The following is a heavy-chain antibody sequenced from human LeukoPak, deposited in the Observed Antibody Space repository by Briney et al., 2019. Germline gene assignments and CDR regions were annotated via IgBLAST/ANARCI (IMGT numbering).Heavy chain of an antibody. CDR3: ARAIRLKSMSFNYYYYYGMDV. V-gene: IGHV4-39*07. Sequence: SETLSLTCTVSGGSISSSSYYWGWIRQPPGKGLEWIGSIYYSGSTYYNPSLKSRVTISVDTSKNQFSLKLSSVTAADTAVYYCARAIRLKSMSFNYYYYYGMDVWGQGTTVTVSS. J-gene: IGHJ6*02. CDR2: IYYSGST. CDR1: GGSISSSSYY.